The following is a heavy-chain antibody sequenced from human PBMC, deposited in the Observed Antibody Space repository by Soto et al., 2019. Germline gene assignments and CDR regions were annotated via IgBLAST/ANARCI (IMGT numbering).Heavy chain of an antibody. J-gene: IGHJ6*02. V-gene: IGHV1-2*02. CDR3: ARTNYFSQGGDV. D-gene: IGHD1-7*01. CDR1: GYTFTGHY. CDR2: IDPNSGDT. Sequence: QVQLVQSGAEVKKPGASVKVSCKASGYTFTGHYMHWVRQAPGQGLEWMGWIDPNSGDTNFAQKFQGRVTLTRDTAISNAYMELRRLTSDDTAVYYCARTNYFSQGGDVWGQGTTVTVSS.